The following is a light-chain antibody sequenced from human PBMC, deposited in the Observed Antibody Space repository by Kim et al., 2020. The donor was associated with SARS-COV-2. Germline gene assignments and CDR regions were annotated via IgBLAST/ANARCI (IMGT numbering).Light chain of an antibody. Sequence: QTATLTCTGNSNNVGNQGAAWLQQHRGHPPTRLSYRNNNRPSGISERLSASRSGNTASLTITGLQPEDEADYYCSAWDSSLSVWVFGGGTQLTVL. CDR2: RNN. CDR1: SNNVGNQG. J-gene: IGLJ3*02. CDR3: SAWDSSLSVWV. V-gene: IGLV10-54*01.